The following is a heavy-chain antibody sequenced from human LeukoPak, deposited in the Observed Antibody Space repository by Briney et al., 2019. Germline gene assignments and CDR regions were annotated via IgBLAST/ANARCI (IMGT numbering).Heavy chain of an antibody. Sequence: GGSLRLSCAASGFTFSSYAMSWVRQAPGKGLEWVSAISGSGGSTYYADSVKGRFTISRDNSKNTLYLQMNSLRAEDTAVYYCAKEPRVIAMTRGAFDIWGRGTMVTVSS. J-gene: IGHJ3*02. V-gene: IGHV3-23*01. CDR3: AKEPRVIAMTRGAFDI. CDR1: GFTFSSYA. D-gene: IGHD2-21*01. CDR2: ISGSGGST.